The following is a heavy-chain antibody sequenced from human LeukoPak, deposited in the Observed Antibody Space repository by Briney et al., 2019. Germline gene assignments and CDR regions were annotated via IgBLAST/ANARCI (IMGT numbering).Heavy chain of an antibody. Sequence: ASVKVSCKASSYTFTSYGISWVRQAPGQGLEWMGWISAYNGNTNYAQKLQGRVTMTTDTSTSTAYMELRSLRSDDTAVYYCAREDIVVVPAALGGYYYGMGVWGQGTTVTVSS. CDR2: ISAYNGNT. CDR3: AREDIVVVPAALGGYYYGMGV. V-gene: IGHV1-18*01. J-gene: IGHJ6*02. D-gene: IGHD2-2*01. CDR1: SYTFTSYG.